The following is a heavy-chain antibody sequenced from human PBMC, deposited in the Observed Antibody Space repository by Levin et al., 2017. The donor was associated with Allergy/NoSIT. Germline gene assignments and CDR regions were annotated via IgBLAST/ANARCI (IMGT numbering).Heavy chain of an antibody. V-gene: IGHV3-66*01. CDR3: ARVPPADY. CDR1: GFTVSNNY. J-gene: IGHJ4*02. CDR2: IYYDDTT. Sequence: LSLTCAASGFTVSNNYMTWVRQAPGKGLEWVSIIYYDDTTNYADSVTDRFIISRDTSKDTVYLQMNTLRAEDTAVYYCARVPPADYWGQGILVTVSS.